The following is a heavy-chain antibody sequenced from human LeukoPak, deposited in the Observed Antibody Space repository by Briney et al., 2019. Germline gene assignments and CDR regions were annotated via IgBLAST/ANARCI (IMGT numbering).Heavy chain of an antibody. CDR1: GFTFSSYA. CDR3: ARVGDFWHGDQWFDP. V-gene: IGHV3-23*01. D-gene: IGHD3-3*01. J-gene: IGHJ5*02. CDR2: ISGSGGST. Sequence: GGSLRLSCAASGFTFSSYAMSWVRQAPGKGLEWVSAISGSGGSTYYADSVKGRFTISRDNSKNTLYLQMNSLRAEDTAVYYCARVGDFWHGDQWFDPWGQGTLVTVSS.